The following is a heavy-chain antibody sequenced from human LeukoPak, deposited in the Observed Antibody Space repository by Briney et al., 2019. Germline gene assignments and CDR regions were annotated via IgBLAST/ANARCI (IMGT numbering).Heavy chain of an antibody. Sequence: GGSLRLSCAASGFDFGDYAMYWVRQVPGRGPEWVANVNRDGSETYYLDSVKGRFTISKDNAKNSLYLQMNSLRAEDTALYHCARNNGMDVWGQGTTVIVSS. V-gene: IGHV3-7*03. CDR3: ARNNGMDV. CDR1: GFDFGDYA. CDR2: VNRDGSET. J-gene: IGHJ6*02.